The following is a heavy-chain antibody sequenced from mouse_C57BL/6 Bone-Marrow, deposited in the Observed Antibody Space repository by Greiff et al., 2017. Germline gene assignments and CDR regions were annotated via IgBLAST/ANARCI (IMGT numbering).Heavy chain of an antibody. CDR2: INPSSGYT. V-gene: IGHV1-4*01. CDR3: APLYYRLAY. CDR1: GYTFTGYT. Sequence: QVQLQQSGAELARPGSSVKMSCKASGYTFTGYTMHWVKQRPGQGLEWIGYINPSSGYTKYNQKFKDKATLTAAKSSSTAYMQLSSLASDDSAVYYCAPLYYRLAYWGQGTLVTGSA. J-gene: IGHJ3*01. D-gene: IGHD2-1*01.